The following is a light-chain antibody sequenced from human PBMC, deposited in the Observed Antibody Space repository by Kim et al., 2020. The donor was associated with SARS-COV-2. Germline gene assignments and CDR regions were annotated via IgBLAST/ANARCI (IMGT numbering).Light chain of an antibody. J-gene: IGKJ1*01. CDR3: QQYGDSPRT. CDR2: CTS. Sequence: TPGQRSILHRRSSQSVSSNYLAWYQQKPGQAPRLLIYCTSSRATGIPYRFSGSESGAGFTLTISRLEPDDFAVYFCQQYGDSPRTFGQGTKVDIK. CDR1: QSVSSNY. V-gene: IGKV3-20*01.